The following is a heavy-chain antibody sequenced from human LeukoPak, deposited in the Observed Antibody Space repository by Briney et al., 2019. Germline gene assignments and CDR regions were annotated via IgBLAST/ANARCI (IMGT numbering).Heavy chain of an antibody. CDR2: IYHSGST. CDR3: ATFRTTGYYMDV. J-gene: IGHJ6*03. CDR1: GYSISSGYY. Sequence: SETLSLTCTVSGYSISSGYYWGWIRQPPGKGLEWIGSIYHSGSTYYNPSLKSRVTISVDTSKNQFSLKLSSVTPADRAVYYCATFRTTGYYMDVWAKGTTVTISS. D-gene: IGHD4-17*01. V-gene: IGHV4-38-2*02.